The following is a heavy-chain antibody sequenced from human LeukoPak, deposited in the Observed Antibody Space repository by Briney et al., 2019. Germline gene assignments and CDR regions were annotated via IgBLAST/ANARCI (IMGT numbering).Heavy chain of an antibody. CDR2: ISGDGGST. CDR1: GFTFSSYS. J-gene: IGHJ4*02. D-gene: IGHD2-21*02. CDR3: AKAGWGVTYFDY. V-gene: IGHV3-43*02. Sequence: GGSLRLSCAASGFTFSSYSMNWVRQAPGKGLEWVSLISGDGGSTYYADSVKGRFTISRDNSKNSLYLQMNSLRTEDTALYYCAKAGWGVTYFDYWGQGTLVTVSS.